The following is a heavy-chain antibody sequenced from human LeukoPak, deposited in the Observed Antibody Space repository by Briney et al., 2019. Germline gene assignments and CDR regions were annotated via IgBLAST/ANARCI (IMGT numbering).Heavy chain of an antibody. D-gene: IGHD6-13*01. V-gene: IGHV3-23*01. CDR2: ISGSGDFT. CDR1: GFTFSSDA. J-gene: IGHJ4*02. Sequence: PGGSLRLSCVASGFTFSSDAMHWVRQAPGKGLEWVSAISGSGDFTHSVDSVKGRFTISRDNSKNTLYLQMITLRADDTALYYCAKAMDSSSWYHDYWGQGTLVTVSS. CDR3: AKAMDSSSWYHDY.